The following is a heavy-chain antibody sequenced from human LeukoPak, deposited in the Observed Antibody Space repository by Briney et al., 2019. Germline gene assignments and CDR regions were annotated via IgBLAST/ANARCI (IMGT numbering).Heavy chain of an antibody. V-gene: IGHV3-66*01. J-gene: IGHJ4*02. CDR1: GFTVSSNY. D-gene: IGHD3-10*01. CDR2: IYSGGST. Sequence: RGGSLTLSCAASGFTVSSNYMSWVRQAPGKGLAWVSVIYSGGSTYYADSVKGRFTISRDNSKNTLYLPMNSLRAEDTAVYYCARRYGSGSYRGTNWGEGTLVTVSS. CDR3: ARRYGSGSYRGTN.